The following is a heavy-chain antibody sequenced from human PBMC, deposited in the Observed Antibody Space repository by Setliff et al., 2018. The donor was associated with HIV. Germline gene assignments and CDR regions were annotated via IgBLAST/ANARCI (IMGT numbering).Heavy chain of an antibody. CDR3: VKVSRGTVVRGVILVGYFDY. CDR1: GFTFSSHG. D-gene: IGHD3-10*02. J-gene: IGHJ4*02. Sequence: GGSLRLSCAASGFTFSSHGMHWVRQAPGKGLEWVAFIRYDGSDKQYADSVKGRFTISRDNSKNTLYLQMSSLRVEDTAVYYCVKVSRGTVVRGVILVGYFDYWGQGTLVTVSS. V-gene: IGHV3-30*02. CDR2: IRYDGSDK.